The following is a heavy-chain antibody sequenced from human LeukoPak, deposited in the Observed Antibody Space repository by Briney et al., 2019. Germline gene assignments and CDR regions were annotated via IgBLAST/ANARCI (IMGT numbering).Heavy chain of an antibody. CDR3: ARGSGRYYYYGVDV. Sequence: SETLFLTCTVSGGSIRSSYWSWIRQPPGKGLEWTGHIYYSGTTSGSTNYNPSLKTRVTISVDTSKNQFSLQVRSVTAADTAVYYCARGSGRYYYYGVDVWGQGTTTTVSS. CDR2: IYYSGTTSGST. V-gene: IGHV4-59*01. D-gene: IGHD7-27*01. J-gene: IGHJ6*02. CDR1: GGSIRSSY.